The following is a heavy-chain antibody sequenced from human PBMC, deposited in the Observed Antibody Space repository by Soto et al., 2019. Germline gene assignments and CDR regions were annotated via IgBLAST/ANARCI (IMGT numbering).Heavy chain of an antibody. Sequence: GGSLRLSCAASGITFSNAWMNWVRQAPGKGLEWVGRIKSKTDGGAADYAAPVKGRFTISRDDSKNTLYLQMNSLKTEDTAVYYCTTHSTAEYYYYYYYMDVWGKGTTVTVSS. CDR1: GITFSNAW. CDR3: TTHSTAEYYYYYYYMDV. D-gene: IGHD2-21*01. J-gene: IGHJ6*03. CDR2: IKSKTDGGAA. V-gene: IGHV3-15*07.